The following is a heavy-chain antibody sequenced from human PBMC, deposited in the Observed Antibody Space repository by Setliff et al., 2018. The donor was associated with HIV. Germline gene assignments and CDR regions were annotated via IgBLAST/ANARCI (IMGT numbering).Heavy chain of an antibody. CDR3: ATRFSNSWAFDY. CDR2: IYHTGST. D-gene: IGHD2-2*01. J-gene: IGHJ4*02. Sequence: SETLSLTCTVSGGSINSTSYYWGWIRQPPGNGLEWIGSIYHTGSTYYKPSLKSRVTISVDTSKNQFSLKLTSVTAADTAVYYCATRFSNSWAFDYWGQGTLVTVSS. V-gene: IGHV4-39*01. CDR1: GGSINSTSYY.